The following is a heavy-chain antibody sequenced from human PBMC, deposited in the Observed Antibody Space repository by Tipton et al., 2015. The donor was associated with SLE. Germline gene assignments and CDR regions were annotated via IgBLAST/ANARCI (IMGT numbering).Heavy chain of an antibody. J-gene: IGHJ3*02. CDR3: AKRMGLFGPGAFDI. V-gene: IGHV3-43*02. CDR1: GFTFDDYA. CDR2: ISGDGGST. D-gene: IGHD3-22*01. Sequence: LSLTCAASGFTFDDYAMHWVRQAPGKGLEWVSLISGDGGSTYYADSVKGRFTISRDNSKNSLYLQMNSLRTEDTALYYCAKRMGLFGPGAFDIWGQGTMVTVSS.